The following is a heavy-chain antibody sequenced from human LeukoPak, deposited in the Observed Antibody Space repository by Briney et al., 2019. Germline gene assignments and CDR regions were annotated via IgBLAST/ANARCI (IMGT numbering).Heavy chain of an antibody. J-gene: IGHJ4*02. CDR2: VNSDGSST. Sequence: QPGGSLRLSCAASGFTFSVYWMHWVRQAPEKGLVWVSRVNSDGSSTTCADSVKGRFTISRDNAKNTVYLQMNSLRDEDTAVYYCATGATAFDYWGQGTLVTVSS. CDR3: ATGATAFDY. D-gene: IGHD1-26*01. V-gene: IGHV3-74*01. CDR1: GFTFSVYW.